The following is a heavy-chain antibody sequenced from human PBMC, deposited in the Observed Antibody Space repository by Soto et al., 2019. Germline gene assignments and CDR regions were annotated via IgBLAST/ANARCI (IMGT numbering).Heavy chain of an antibody. CDR3: ARGTYGMDV. CDR2: VGASGSPV. V-gene: IGHV3-11*01. D-gene: IGHD3-10*01. J-gene: IGHJ6*02. CDR1: GFSFSDYY. Sequence: QMQLVQSGGGLVKPGGSLRLSCAASGFSFSDYYMSGFCRAPGKGLEWVSYVGASGSPVYFGVSVKGRFSLFRDNTNNSLNLQMNSLSPDDTAVYYCARGTYGMDVWGQGTTVIVSS.